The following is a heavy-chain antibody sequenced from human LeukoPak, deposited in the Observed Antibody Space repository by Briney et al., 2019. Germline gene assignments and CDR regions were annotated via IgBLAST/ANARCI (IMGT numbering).Heavy chain of an antibody. CDR1: GFTFSSYG. V-gene: IGHV3-33*01. D-gene: IGHD2-21*02. Sequence: PGRSLRLSCAASGFTFSSYGMHWVRQAPGKGLEWVAVIWYDGSNKYYADSVKGRFTISRDNSKNTLYLQMNSLRTEDTAVYYCARGGTDVVVTAILFDYWGQGTLVTVSS. J-gene: IGHJ4*02. CDR3: ARGGTDVVVTAILFDY. CDR2: IWYDGSNK.